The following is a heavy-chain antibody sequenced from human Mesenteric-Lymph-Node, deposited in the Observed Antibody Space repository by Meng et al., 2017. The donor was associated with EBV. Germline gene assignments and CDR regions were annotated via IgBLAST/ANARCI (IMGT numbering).Heavy chain of an antibody. J-gene: IGHJ5*02. CDR2: IYYSGST. V-gene: IGHV4-31*11. D-gene: IGHD6-6*01. CDR3: ARKSIADGFDNWFDP. Sequence: QLQESGPGLVHPSPAPSLTCAVSGASIRSGGYSWSWIRQPPGKGLEWIGYIYYSGSTDYNPSLKRRVPVSVDTSMNEFSLKLSSVTAADAAVYYCARKSIADGFDNWFDPWGQGTLVTVSS. CDR1: GASIRSGGYS.